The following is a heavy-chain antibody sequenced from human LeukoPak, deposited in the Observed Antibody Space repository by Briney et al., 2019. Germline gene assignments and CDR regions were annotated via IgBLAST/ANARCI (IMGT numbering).Heavy chain of an antibody. CDR3: ARQSLSSEPARLGELSFKYYFDY. V-gene: IGHV4-38-2*01. CDR1: GYSISSGYY. Sequence: PSETLSLPCAVSGYSISSGYYWGWIRQPPGKGLERIERIYHSGSTYYNPSLKSRVTISVKKSENQFSLKLSSVTAADTAVYYCARQSLSSEPARLGELSFKYYFDYWGQGTLVTVSS. CDR2: IYHSGST. J-gene: IGHJ4*02. D-gene: IGHD3-16*02.